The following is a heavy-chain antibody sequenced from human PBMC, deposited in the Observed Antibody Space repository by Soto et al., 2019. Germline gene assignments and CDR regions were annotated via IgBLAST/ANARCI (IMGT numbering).Heavy chain of an antibody. CDR3: ARAPPGYYYYGMDV. V-gene: IGHV1-69*12. CDR2: IIPIFGTA. J-gene: IGHJ6*02. Sequence: QVQLVQSGAEVKKPGSSVKVSCKASGGTFSSYAISWVRQAPGQGLEWMGGIIPIFGTANYAQKFQGRVTXXAXEXXSTAYMELSSLRSEDTAVYYCARAPPGYYYYGMDVWGQGTTVTVSS. CDR1: GGTFSSYA.